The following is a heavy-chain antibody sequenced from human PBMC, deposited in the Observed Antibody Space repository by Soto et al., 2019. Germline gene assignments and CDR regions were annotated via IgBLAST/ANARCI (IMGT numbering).Heavy chain of an antibody. V-gene: IGHV1-69*12. CDR3: ARSAQDIILVPTAIGSLDY. J-gene: IGHJ4*02. CDR2: IIPIFGTT. CDR1: GDTFYNYA. Sequence: QVQLVQSGAEVKKPGSSVKVSCKDSGDTFYNYAISWVRQAPGQGLEWMGAIIPIFGTTNYAQKFQGRVTITADETTSTAYMEISSLRSDDTAVYYCARSAQDIILVPTAIGSLDYWGQGTLVTVSS. D-gene: IGHD2-2*01.